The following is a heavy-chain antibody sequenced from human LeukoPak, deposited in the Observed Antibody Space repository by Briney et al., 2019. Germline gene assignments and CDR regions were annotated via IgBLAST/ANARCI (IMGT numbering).Heavy chain of an antibody. CDR1: GFTFSSHA. J-gene: IGHJ4*02. CDR2: ISGSGKST. Sequence: GGSLRLSCAASGFTFSSHAMSWVRQAPGKGLEWVSGISGSGKSTYYADSVKGRFTISRDNSKNTLYLQMNSLRAEDTAVYYCARDYDSSGYPQYYFDYWGQGTLVTVSS. CDR3: ARDYDSSGYPQYYFDY. D-gene: IGHD3-22*01. V-gene: IGHV3-23*01.